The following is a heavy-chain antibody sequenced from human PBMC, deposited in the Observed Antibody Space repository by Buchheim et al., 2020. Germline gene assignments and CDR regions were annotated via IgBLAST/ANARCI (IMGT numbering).Heavy chain of an antibody. J-gene: IGHJ4*02. D-gene: IGHD3-22*01. CDR1: GFTFSNYN. Sequence: EVQLMESGGGLVNPGGSLRPACAASGFTFSNYNMHWVRQAPGKGLERVSSISGSSSHIYHADSLRGRITISRDNAKNSLYLQMNSLSAEDTAVYYCARNEAYYDRSGYFLYWGQGT. V-gene: IGHV3-21*01. CDR2: ISGSSSHI. CDR3: ARNEAYYDRSGYFLY.